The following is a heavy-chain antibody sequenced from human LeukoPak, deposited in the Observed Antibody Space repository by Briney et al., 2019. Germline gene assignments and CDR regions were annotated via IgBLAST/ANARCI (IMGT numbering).Heavy chain of an antibody. CDR1: GFTFSSYG. J-gene: IGHJ4*02. Sequence: SGGSLRLSCAASGFTFSSYGMSWVRQAPGKGLEWVSAISGSGGSTYYADSVKGRFTISRDNSKNTLYLQMNSLRAEDTAVYYCAKGGDTMVRGVISDFDYWGQGTLVTVSS. V-gene: IGHV3-23*01. CDR2: ISGSGGST. CDR3: AKGGDTMVRGVISDFDY. D-gene: IGHD3-10*01.